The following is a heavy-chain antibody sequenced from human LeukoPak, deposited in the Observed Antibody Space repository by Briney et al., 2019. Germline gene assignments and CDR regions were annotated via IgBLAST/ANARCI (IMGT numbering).Heavy chain of an antibody. Sequence: SETLSLTCTVSGGSISSSRYYWGWIRQPPGKGLEWIGSIYYSGSTYYNPSLRSRVTISVDTSKNQFSLKLSSVTAADTAVYYCARDQAAYYDRSGYHYSSTAAAFDIWGQGTVVTVSS. CDR2: IYYSGST. D-gene: IGHD3-22*01. V-gene: IGHV4-39*07. CDR1: GGSISSSRYY. CDR3: ARDQAAYYDRSGYHYSSTAAAFDI. J-gene: IGHJ3*02.